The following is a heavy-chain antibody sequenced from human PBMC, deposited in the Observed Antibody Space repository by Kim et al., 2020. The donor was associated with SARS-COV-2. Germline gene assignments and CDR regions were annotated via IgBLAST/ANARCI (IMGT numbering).Heavy chain of an antibody. CDR1: GFTFSNYN. J-gene: IGHJ4*02. D-gene: IGHD3-10*01. Sequence: GGSLRLSCAASGFTFSNYNMHWVRQTPGEGLVWVSRIKSDGSDTTYADFVKDRFTISRDNAKNTLYLQMDRLRAEDTAVYYCARAGDSDTYYFDYWGLGTLVTVSS. CDR2: IKSDGSDT. V-gene: IGHV3-74*01. CDR3: ARAGDSDTYYFDY.